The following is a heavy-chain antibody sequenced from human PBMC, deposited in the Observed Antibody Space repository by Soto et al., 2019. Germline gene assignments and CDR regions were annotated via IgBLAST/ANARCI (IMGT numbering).Heavy chain of an antibody. CDR1: GFTFSSYA. J-gene: IGHJ4*02. D-gene: IGHD6-19*01. CDR3: AKDVLRDLSSVFY. V-gene: IGHV3-23*01. Sequence: EVQLLESGGGLVQPGGSLRLSYAASGFTFSSYAMTWVRQAPGKGLEWVSAISGSGGSTYYADSVRGRFSISRDNSKNTLYLQINSLRAEDTAVYYCAKDVLRDLSSVFYWGQGTLVTVSS. CDR2: ISGSGGST.